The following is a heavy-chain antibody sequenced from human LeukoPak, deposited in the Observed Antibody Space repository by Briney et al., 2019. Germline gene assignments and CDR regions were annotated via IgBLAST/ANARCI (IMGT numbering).Heavy chain of an antibody. J-gene: IGHJ4*02. CDR2: INPSGGST. CDR3: VRDCSSTSCYKPYFDY. CDR1: GYTFTSYY. V-gene: IGHV1-46*03. Sequence: GASVKVSCXASGYTFTSYYMHWVRQARGQGLEWMGIINPSGGSTSYAQKFQGRVTMTRDASTSTVYMELSSLRSEDAAVYYCVRDCSSTSCYKPYFDYWGQGTLVTVSS. D-gene: IGHD2-2*02.